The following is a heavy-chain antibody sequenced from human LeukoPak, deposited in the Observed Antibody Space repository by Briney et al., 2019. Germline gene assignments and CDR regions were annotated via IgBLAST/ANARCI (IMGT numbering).Heavy chain of an antibody. CDR3: ARALYSWSPLEYFDL. CDR2: INPNSGGT. J-gene: IGHJ2*01. V-gene: IGHV1-2*02. CDR1: GYTFTGYY. Sequence: ASVKVSCKASGYTFTGYYMHWVRQAPGQGLEWMGWINPNSGGTNYAQKFQGRVTMTRDTSISTAYMELSRLRSDDTAVYYCARALYSWSPLEYFDLWGRGTLVTFSS. D-gene: IGHD1-26*01.